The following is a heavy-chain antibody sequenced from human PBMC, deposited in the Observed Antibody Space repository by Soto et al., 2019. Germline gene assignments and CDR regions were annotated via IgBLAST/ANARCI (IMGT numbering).Heavy chain of an antibody. CDR3: ARGVGTPTCMDV. V-gene: IGHV1-69*13. CDR2: IIPIFGTA. J-gene: IGHJ6*02. CDR1: VGTFNSYA. Sequence: ASVKVCCKASVGTFNSYAMSWVRQAPGQGLEWMGGIIPIFGTANYAQKFQGRVTITADESTSTAYMELSSLRSEDTAVYYCARGVGTPTCMDVWGQGTTVTVSS. D-gene: IGHD1-26*01.